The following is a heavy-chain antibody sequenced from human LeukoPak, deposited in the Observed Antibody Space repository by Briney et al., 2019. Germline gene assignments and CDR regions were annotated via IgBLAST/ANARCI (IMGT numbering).Heavy chain of an antibody. Sequence: GGSLRLTCSASGFIFNTFGMSWVRQAPGEGLEWVSSITSSTTYTYYADSVKGRFTISRDNAKNSLFLQMNSLRAEDTAVYYCAKHHRMAARLVYLDYWGQGTLVTVSS. CDR2: ITSSTTYT. CDR1: GFIFNTFG. CDR3: AKHHRMAARLVYLDY. V-gene: IGHV3-21*04. J-gene: IGHJ4*02. D-gene: IGHD6-6*01.